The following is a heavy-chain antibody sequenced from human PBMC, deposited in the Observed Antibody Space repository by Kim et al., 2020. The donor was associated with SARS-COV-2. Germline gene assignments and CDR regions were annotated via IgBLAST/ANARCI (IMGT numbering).Heavy chain of an antibody. J-gene: IGHJ6*02. CDR1: GFTFSSYG. V-gene: IGHV3-30*18. Sequence: GGSLRLSCAASGFTFSSYGMHWVRQAPGKGLEWVAVISYDGSNKYYADSVKGRFTISRDNSKNTLYLQMNSLRAEDTAVYYCAKDLYALLGAYYYYGMDVWGQGTTVTVSS. D-gene: IGHD2-8*01. CDR2: ISYDGSNK. CDR3: AKDLYALLGAYYYYGMDV.